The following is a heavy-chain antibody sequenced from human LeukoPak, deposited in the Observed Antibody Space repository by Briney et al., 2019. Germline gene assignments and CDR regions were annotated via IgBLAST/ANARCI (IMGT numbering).Heavy chain of an antibody. CDR3: AREPRGNWFDP. Sequence: GGSLRLSCAASGLTFSSYWMHWVRQVPGKGLAWVSRINSDGSSTRYADSVKGRFTISRDNAKNTLYVQMNSLRAEDTAVYYCAREPRGNWFDPWGQGTLVTVSS. J-gene: IGHJ5*02. CDR1: GLTFSSYW. V-gene: IGHV3-74*01. CDR2: INSDGSST.